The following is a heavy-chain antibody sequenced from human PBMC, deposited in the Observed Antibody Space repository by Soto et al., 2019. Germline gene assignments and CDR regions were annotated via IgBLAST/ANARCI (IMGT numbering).Heavy chain of an antibody. J-gene: IGHJ6*02. CDR1: GGSFSGYY. Sequence: SETLSLTCAVYGGSFSGYYWSWIRQPPGKGLEWIGEINHSGSTNYNPSLKSRVTISVDTSKNQFSLKLSSVTAVDTAVYYCARDRRFLEWFPSYYYYYGMDVWGQGTTVTVSS. CDR2: INHSGST. D-gene: IGHD3-3*01. CDR3: ARDRRFLEWFPSYYYYYGMDV. V-gene: IGHV4-34*01.